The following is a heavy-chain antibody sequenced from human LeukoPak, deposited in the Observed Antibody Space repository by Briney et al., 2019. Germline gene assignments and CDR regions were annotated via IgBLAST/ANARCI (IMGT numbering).Heavy chain of an antibody. V-gene: IGHV1-46*01. CDR1: GYTFTSYY. CDR2: INPSGGST. J-gene: IGHJ4*02. Sequence: GAPVKVSCKASGYTFTSYYMHWVRQAPGQGLEWMGIINPSGGSTSYAQKFQGRVTMTRDTSTSTVYMELSSLRSEDTAVYYCARALTTVTTRGYFDYWGQGTLVTVSS. D-gene: IGHD4-17*01. CDR3: ARALTTVTTRGYFDY.